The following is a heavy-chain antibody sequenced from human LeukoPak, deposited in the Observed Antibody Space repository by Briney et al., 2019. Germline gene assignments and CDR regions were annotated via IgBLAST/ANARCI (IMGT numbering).Heavy chain of an antibody. CDR3: ARESPGRSFGHFDY. D-gene: IGHD3-10*01. V-gene: IGHV4-31*03. CDR2: IYYSGST. CDR1: GGSISSGGYY. Sequence: SETLSLTCTVSGGSISSGGYYRSWIRQHPGKGLEWIGYIYYSGSTYYNPSLKSRVTISVDTSKNQFSLKLSSVTAADTAVYYCARESPGRSFGHFDYWGQGTLVTVSS. J-gene: IGHJ4*02.